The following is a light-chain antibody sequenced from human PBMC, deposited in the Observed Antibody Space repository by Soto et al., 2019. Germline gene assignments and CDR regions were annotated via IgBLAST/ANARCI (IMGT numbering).Light chain of an antibody. Sequence: DIPMTQSPSTLSGSVGDRVTITCRASQTISSWLAWYQQKPGKAPKLLFYKASTLKSGVPSRFSGSGSGTEFTLTISSLQPDDFATYYGQHYNSYSEAFGQGTKVELK. V-gene: IGKV1-5*03. J-gene: IGKJ1*01. CDR2: KAS. CDR3: QHYNSYSEA. CDR1: QTISSW.